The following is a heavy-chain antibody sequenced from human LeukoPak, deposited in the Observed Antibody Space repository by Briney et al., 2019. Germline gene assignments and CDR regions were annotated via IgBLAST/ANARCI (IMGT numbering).Heavy chain of an antibody. V-gene: IGHV3-7*01. CDR3: ASHQGYRHDY. J-gene: IGHJ4*02. Sequence: PGGSLRLSCAVSGFTFSSYWVSWVRQAPGKGLEWVANIKQDGSEKYYVDSVKGRFTISRDNGKNSLYLQMNSLRVEDTAVYYCASHQGYRHDYWGQGTLVTVSS. CDR2: IKQDGSEK. D-gene: IGHD2-15*01. CDR1: GFTFSSYW.